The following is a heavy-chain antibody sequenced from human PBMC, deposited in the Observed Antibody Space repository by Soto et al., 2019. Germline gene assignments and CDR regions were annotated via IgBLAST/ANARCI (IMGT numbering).Heavy chain of an antibody. V-gene: IGHV4-34*01. CDR2: INHSGST. Sequence: SETLSLTCAVYGGSFSGYYWSWIRQPPGKGLEWIGEINHSGSTNYNPSLKSRVTISVDTSKNQFSLKLSSVTAADTAVYYRARATGTTKAYYYYYMDVWGKGTTVTVSS. D-gene: IGHD1-7*01. CDR3: ARATGTTKAYYYYYMDV. J-gene: IGHJ6*03. CDR1: GGSFSGYY.